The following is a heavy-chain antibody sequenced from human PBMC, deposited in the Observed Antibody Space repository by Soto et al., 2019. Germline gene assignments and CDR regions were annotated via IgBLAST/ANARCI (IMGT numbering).Heavy chain of an antibody. CDR2: MSYDETKK. V-gene: IGHV3-30*18. J-gene: IGHJ4*02. Sequence: ESGGGVVQPGGSLRLSCATSGFSLSSYAMHWVRQAPGKGLEWVALMSYDETKKYYADSVKGRFTISRDTSKNTLFLQMNNLRVEDTAVYYCAKDRLDGDFMHILVVDFWGQGALVTVSS. CDR1: GFSLSSYA. CDR3: AKDRLDGDFMHILVVDF. D-gene: IGHD2-15*01.